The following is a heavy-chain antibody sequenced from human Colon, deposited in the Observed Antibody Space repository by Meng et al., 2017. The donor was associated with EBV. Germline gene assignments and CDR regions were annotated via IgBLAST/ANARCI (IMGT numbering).Heavy chain of an antibody. CDR2: IDDSGST. CDR1: GVSISSNIR. CDR3: ARGKQDAWELLAY. V-gene: IGHV4-4*02. J-gene: IGHJ4*02. D-gene: IGHD1-26*01. Sequence: QVHLQESGPGRGKPSGTLSLTCGVLGVSISSNIRWTWVRQPPGKGLEWIGDIDDSGSTNYNPSLNSRISISLDKSKNHFSLKVNSVTAADTAVYYCARGKQDAWELLAYWGQGALVTVSS.